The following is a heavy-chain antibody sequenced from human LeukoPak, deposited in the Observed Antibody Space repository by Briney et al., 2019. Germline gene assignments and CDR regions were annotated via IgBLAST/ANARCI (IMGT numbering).Heavy chain of an antibody. J-gene: IGHJ4*02. CDR2: ISHSGTLI. V-gene: IGHV3-48*03. D-gene: IGHD2-21*01. CDR1: GFTFSDYE. Sequence: RGSLRLSCAASGFTFSDYEINWVRQAPGGALEGVSYISHSGTLICYADYVRGRFTVSRDNARNSLSLQLNSLRDDDTAVYYCAREAASCGGDCLDYWGQGTLVTVSS. CDR3: AREAASCGGDCLDY.